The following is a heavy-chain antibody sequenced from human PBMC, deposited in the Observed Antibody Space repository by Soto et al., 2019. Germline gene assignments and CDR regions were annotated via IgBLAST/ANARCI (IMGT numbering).Heavy chain of an antibody. D-gene: IGHD1-1*01. Sequence: QVTLKESGPVLVKPTETLTLTCTVSGFSLSNARMGVSWIRQPPGKALEWLAHIFSNDEKSYSTSLKSRLTITKDTSKSQVVLTMTNMDPVDTATYYCARLNWRGLYYYYYYGMDVWGQGTTVTVSS. CDR1: GFSLSNARMG. CDR2: IFSNDEK. CDR3: ARLNWRGLYYYYYYGMDV. V-gene: IGHV2-26*01. J-gene: IGHJ6*02.